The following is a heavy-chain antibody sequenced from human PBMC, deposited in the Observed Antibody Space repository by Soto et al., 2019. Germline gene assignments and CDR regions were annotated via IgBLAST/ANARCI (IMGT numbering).Heavy chain of an antibody. J-gene: IGHJ4*02. CDR1: GFTFSSYG. CDR2: IWYDGSNK. CDR3: ARDRDSSWPDYMFDY. Sequence: ESGGGVVQPGRSLRLSCAASGFTFSSYGMHWVRQAPGKGLEWVAVIWYDGSNKYYADSVKGRFTISRDNSKNTLYLQMNSLRAEDTAVYYCARDRDSSWPDYMFDYWGQGTLVTVSS. D-gene: IGHD6-13*01. V-gene: IGHV3-33*01.